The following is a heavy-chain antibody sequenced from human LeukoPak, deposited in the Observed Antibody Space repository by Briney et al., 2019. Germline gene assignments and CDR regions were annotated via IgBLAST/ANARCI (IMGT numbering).Heavy chain of an antibody. V-gene: IGHV3-9*01. CDR1: GFTFDDYA. J-gene: IGHJ4*02. D-gene: IGHD2-2*01. Sequence: PGGSLRLSCAASGFTFDDYAMHWVRQAPGKGLEWVSGISWNSGSIGYADSVKGRFTISRDNAKNSLYLQMNSLRAEDTALYYCAKANAVRTIVVAPAALDYWGQGTLVTVSS. CDR3: AKANAVRTIVVAPAALDY. CDR2: ISWNSGSI.